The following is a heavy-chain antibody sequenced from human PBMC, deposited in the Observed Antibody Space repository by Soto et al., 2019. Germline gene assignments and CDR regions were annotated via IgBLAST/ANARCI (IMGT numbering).Heavy chain of an antibody. D-gene: IGHD5-12*01. J-gene: IGHJ4*02. CDR2: ISYDGSNK. V-gene: IGHV3-30-3*01. Sequence: QVQLVESGGGVVQPGRSLRLSCAASGFTFSTYAMHWVRQAPGKGLEWVAVISYDGSNKYYADSVKGRFTISRDNSKNTLYLQMNSLRAEDTAVYYCAASEAGYSGYDYVSDYWGQGTLVTVSS. CDR1: GFTFSTYA. CDR3: AASEAGYSGYDYVSDY.